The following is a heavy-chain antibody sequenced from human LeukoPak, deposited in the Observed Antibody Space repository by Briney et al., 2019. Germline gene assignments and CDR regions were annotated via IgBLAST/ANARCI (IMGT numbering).Heavy chain of an antibody. CDR2: IYYSGST. J-gene: IGHJ4*02. CDR1: GGSISSSSYY. D-gene: IGHD5-12*01. V-gene: IGHV4-39*01. CDR3: ATSGYDTSPEY. Sequence: KPSXTLSLTCTVSGGSISSSSYYWGWIRQPRGKGLEWIGSIYYSGSTYYNPSLKSRVTISVDTSKNQFSLKLSSVTAADTAVYYCATSGYDTSPEYWGQGTLVTVSS.